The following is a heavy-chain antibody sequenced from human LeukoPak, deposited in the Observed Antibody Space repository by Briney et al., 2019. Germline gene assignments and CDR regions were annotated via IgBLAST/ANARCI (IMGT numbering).Heavy chain of an antibody. CDR2: INPNSGGT. CDR3: AKQLGIHPGDY. CDR1: GYTFTGYY. J-gene: IGHJ4*02. Sequence: GSVTVSCKASGYTFTGYYMHWVRQAPGQGREWMGWINPNSGGTNYAQKFQGRVTMTRDTSISTAYMELSRLRSDDTAVYYCAKQLGIHPGDYWGQGTLVTVSS. V-gene: IGHV1-2*02. D-gene: IGHD7-27*01.